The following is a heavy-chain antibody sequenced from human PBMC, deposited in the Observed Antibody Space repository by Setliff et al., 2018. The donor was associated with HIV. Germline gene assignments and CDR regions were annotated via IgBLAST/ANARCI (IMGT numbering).Heavy chain of an antibody. CDR3: AKGRQSGYDLDALDL. D-gene: IGHD5-12*01. CDR2: IRYDGSQK. V-gene: IGHV3-30*02. CDR1: GFTFNNYG. Sequence: GGSLRLSCAASGFTFNNYGMNWVRQAPGKGLEWVAFIRYDGSQKYYVDSVKGRFTISRDNSKNTLYVQMNSLRVEDTAVYYCAKGRQSGYDLDALDLWGPGTLVTVSS. J-gene: IGHJ3*01.